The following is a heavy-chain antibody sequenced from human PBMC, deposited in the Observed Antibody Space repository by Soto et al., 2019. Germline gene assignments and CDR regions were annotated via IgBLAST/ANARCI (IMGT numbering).Heavy chain of an antibody. CDR3: ERDIAVFATVGGPDH. V-gene: IGHV1-18*01. CDR2: ISGYDGNT. Sequence: ASVKVSCKASGYTFTSFGLSWVRQAPGQGLEWMGWISGYDGNTHYAQELQGRVTMTTDTSTNTAYMELRSLTSDDTAMYYCERDIAVFATVGGPDHWGEGTLVTVSS. CDR1: GYTFTSFG. J-gene: IGHJ5*02. D-gene: IGHD6-19*01.